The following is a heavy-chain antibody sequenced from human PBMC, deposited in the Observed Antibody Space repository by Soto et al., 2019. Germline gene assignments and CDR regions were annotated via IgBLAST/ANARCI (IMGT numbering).Heavy chain of an antibody. Sequence: ASLKGSCKASGYTLSTYARHWVRQAHGQRPEWMGWINGGNGNTKYSQRFQGRVTITRDTSASTDYMELSSLTSEDTAVYYCARADCSSNTCYFYYGMDVWGQGTTVTVSS. CDR2: INGGNGNT. CDR3: ARADCSSNTCYFYYGMDV. J-gene: IGHJ6*02. V-gene: IGHV1-3*01. D-gene: IGHD2-2*01. CDR1: GYTLSTYA.